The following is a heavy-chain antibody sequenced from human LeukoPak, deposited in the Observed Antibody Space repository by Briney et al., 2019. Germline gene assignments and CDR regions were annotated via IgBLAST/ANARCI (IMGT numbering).Heavy chain of an antibody. CDR3: ARVYSGYDQFDY. Sequence: SETLSLTCTVSGGSISSSSYYWGWIRQPPGKGLEWIGSIYYSGSTYYNPSLKSRVTISVDTSKNQFSLKLSSVTAADTAVYFCARVYSGYDQFDYWGQGTLVTVSS. V-gene: IGHV4-39*07. J-gene: IGHJ4*02. CDR2: IYYSGST. CDR1: GGSISSSSYY. D-gene: IGHD5-12*01.